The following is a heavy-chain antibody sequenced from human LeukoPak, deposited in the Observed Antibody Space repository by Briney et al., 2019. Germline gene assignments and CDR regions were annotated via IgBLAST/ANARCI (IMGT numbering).Heavy chain of an antibody. CDR3: TRLTMTTDSFDY. J-gene: IGHJ4*02. CDR2: IRNKADNYAT. Sequence: PGGSLRLSCTASGFTFSDSAIHWVRQASGKGLEWVGRIRNKADNYATAYSASVKGRFTISRDDSKNTAYLQMNSPKTEDTAVYFCTRLTMTTDSFDYWGQGTLVTVSS. CDR1: GFTFSDSA. D-gene: IGHD4-17*01. V-gene: IGHV3-73*01.